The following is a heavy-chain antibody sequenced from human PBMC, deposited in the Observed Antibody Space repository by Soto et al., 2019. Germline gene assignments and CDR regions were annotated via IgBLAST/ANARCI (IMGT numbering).Heavy chain of an antibody. Sequence: KTSETLSLTCAVSGGSISSSNWWSWVRQPPGKGLEWIGEIYHSGSTNYNPSLKSRVTISVXXXXXXXXXXXXXXXXXXXXXXYXXXXTTVTSLAVPAYNWFDPWGQGTXVTVSS. V-gene: IGHV4-4*02. J-gene: IGHJ5*02. CDR2: IYHSGST. D-gene: IGHD4-17*01. CDR3: XXXTTVTSLAVPAYNWFDP. CDR1: GGSISSSNW.